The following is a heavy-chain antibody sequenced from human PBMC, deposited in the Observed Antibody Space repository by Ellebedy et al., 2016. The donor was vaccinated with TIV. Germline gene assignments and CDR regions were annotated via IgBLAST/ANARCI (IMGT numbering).Heavy chain of an antibody. CDR3: AKLGHRATPDDS. CDR1: AYSFINYS. CDR2: IYLSDSDT. V-gene: IGHV5-51*01. Sequence: GESLKISCQGSAYSFINYSIVWVRQMPGRGMGWMGIIYLSDSDTTYSPSFHGQVTISADRSVTTAYLHLNSLKPSDTAVYYCAKLGHRATPDDSWGQGTLVTVSS. D-gene: IGHD1-14*01. J-gene: IGHJ4*02.